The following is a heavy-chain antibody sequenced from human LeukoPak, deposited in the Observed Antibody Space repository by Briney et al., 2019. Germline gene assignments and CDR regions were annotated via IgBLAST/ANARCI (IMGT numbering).Heavy chain of an antibody. V-gene: IGHV1-46*01. J-gene: IGHJ3*02. CDR2: INPGGGNT. D-gene: IGHD5-24*01. Sequence: ASVQVSCKASGYTFPNSYIHWVRPAPGQGFQWMGLINPGGGNTNYAQNFQGRLTMTRDTSTTTVYMELSGLRSEDTAIYYCARIRDGYNDAYDIWGQGTVVTVPS. CDR3: ARIRDGYNDAYDI. CDR1: GYTFPNSY.